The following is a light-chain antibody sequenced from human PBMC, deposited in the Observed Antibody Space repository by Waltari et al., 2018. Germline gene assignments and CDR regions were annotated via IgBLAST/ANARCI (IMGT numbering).Light chain of an antibody. J-gene: IGKJ2*01. CDR2: LGS. Sequence: DIVMTQSPLSLPVTPGEPASISCRSSQSLLHSNGYNYLDWYLQKPGQSPQLLIYLGSNRASGVPDRFSGTGSGTDFTLIISRVEAEDVGVYYCMQALQTPRTFGQGTKLEI. CDR3: MQALQTPRT. V-gene: IGKV2-28*01. CDR1: QSLLHSNGYNY.